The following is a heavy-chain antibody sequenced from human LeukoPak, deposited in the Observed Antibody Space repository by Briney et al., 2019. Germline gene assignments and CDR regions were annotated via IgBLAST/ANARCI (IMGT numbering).Heavy chain of an antibody. CDR1: GGSISDDNW. Sequence: SETLSFTCAVSGGSISDDNWWSWVRQPPGKGLEWIGEVDQSETTNYNPSLKSRVTISVDKSKNQFSLKMTSVTAADTAVYYCAKGYRGGYLDFDSWGQGTLVTVSS. CDR3: AKGYRGGYLDFDS. V-gene: IGHV4-4*02. J-gene: IGHJ4*02. CDR2: VDQSETT. D-gene: IGHD5-24*01.